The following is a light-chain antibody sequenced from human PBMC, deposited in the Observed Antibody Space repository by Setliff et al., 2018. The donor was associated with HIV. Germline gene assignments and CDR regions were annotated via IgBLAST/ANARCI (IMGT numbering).Light chain of an antibody. V-gene: IGLV2-8*01. CDR3: SSYAGSNNV. CDR1: SSDVGGYNY. CDR2: EVS. Sequence: SALTQSASVSGSPGQSITISCTGTSSDVGGYNYVSWYQQHPGKAPKLMIYEVSKRPSGVPDRFSGSKSGNTASLTVSGLQAEDEADYYCSSYAGSNNVFGTGTKVTVL. J-gene: IGLJ1*01.